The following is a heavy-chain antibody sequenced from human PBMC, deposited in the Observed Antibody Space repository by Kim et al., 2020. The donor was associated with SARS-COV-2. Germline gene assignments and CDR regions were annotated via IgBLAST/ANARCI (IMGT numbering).Heavy chain of an antibody. D-gene: IGHD6-13*01. J-gene: IGHJ4*02. CDR3: ARDRPRIAAAFFDY. Sequence: GGSLRLSCAASGFTFSSYGMHWVRQAPGKGLEWVAVIWYDGSNKYYADSVKGRFTISRDNSKNTLYLQMNSLRAEDTAVYYCARDRPRIAAAFFDYWGQGTLVTVSS. CDR1: GFTFSSYG. V-gene: IGHV3-33*01. CDR2: IWYDGSNK.